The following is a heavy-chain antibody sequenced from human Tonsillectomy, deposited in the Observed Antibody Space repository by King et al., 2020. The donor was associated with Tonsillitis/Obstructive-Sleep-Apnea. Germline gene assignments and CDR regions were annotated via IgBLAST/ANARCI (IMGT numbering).Heavy chain of an antibody. V-gene: IGHV3-74*01. CDR2: IRSDGTAE. CDR3: ATLPGV. D-gene: IGHD2-2*01. J-gene: IGHJ6*04. Sequence: VQLVESGGGLVQPGGSLRLSCAASGFTFSRSCMNWVGQGPGKGLWWGSRIRSDGTAENYAYSVRGRFTISRDNAKNTLYLQMNSLRAEDTAVYYCATLPGVWGKGTTVTVSS. CDR1: GFTFSRSC.